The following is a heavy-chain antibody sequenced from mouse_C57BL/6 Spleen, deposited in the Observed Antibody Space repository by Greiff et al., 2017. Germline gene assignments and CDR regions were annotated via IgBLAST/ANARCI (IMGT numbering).Heavy chain of an antibody. Sequence: QVQLQQSGAELVKPGASVKISCKASGYAFSSYWMNWVKQRPGKGLEWIGQIYPGDGDTNYNQKFKGKATLTVDKSSSTAYMQLSSLTSEDSAVYYCLTGTGGYFDYWGQGTTLTVSS. V-gene: IGHV1-80*01. CDR3: LTGTGGYFDY. CDR2: IYPGDGDT. J-gene: IGHJ2*01. D-gene: IGHD4-1*01. CDR1: GYAFSSYW.